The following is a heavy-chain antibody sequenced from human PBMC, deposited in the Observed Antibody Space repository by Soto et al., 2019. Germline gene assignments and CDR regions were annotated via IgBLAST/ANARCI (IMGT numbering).Heavy chain of an antibody. J-gene: IGHJ4*02. D-gene: IGHD6-19*01. V-gene: IGHV3-11*06. CDR2: ISGSSRYT. CDR1: GFNFSDHY. CDR3: ARHTSGWHYYDY. Sequence: LRLSCAASGFNFSDHYMNWIRQAPGKGLEWVSYISGSSRYTNFADSVKGRFTISRDNAKSSLYLQMNSLRAEDTAVYYCARHTSGWHYYDYWGQGTPVTVSS.